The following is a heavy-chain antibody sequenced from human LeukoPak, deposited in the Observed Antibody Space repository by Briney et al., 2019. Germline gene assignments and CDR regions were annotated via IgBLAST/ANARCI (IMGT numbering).Heavy chain of an antibody. J-gene: IGHJ4*02. CDR2: ISGSGGST. D-gene: IGHD3-9*01. CDR3: AKGAYYDISTGASDY. CDR1: GFTFRTYA. Sequence: GGSLRLSCAASGFTFRTYAMSWVRQAPGKGLEWVSGISGSGGSTYYADSVKDRFTISRDNAKNTLYLQMSSLRAEDTAVYYCAKGAYYDISTGASDYWGQGTLVTVSS. V-gene: IGHV3-23*01.